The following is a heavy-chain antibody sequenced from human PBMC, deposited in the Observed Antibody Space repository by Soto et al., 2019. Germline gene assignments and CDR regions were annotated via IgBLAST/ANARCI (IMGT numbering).Heavy chain of an antibody. V-gene: IGHV4-30-2*03. D-gene: IGHD2-21*01. CDR1: GGSISSGCYS. CDR3: ARRATLVIYDAFDI. J-gene: IGHJ3*02. Sequence: SETLSLTCAVSGGSISSGCYSWNWIRQPPGKGLEWIGYIYHSGTTHYTPSLKSRVTISVDTSKNQFSLKLSSVTAEDTAVYYCARRATLVIYDAFDIWGQGTMVTVSS. CDR2: IYHSGTT.